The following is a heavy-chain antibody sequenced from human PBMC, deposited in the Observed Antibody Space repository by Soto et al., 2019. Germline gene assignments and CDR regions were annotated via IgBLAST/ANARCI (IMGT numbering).Heavy chain of an antibody. Sequence: SETLSLTCAVYGGSFSGYYWSWIRQPPGKGLEWIGEINHSGSTNYNPSLKSRVTISVDTSKNQFSLKLSSVTAADTAVYYCARQSPNNWFDPWGQGTLVT. V-gene: IGHV4-34*01. CDR3: ARQSPNNWFDP. CDR1: GGSFSGYY. J-gene: IGHJ5*02. CDR2: INHSGST.